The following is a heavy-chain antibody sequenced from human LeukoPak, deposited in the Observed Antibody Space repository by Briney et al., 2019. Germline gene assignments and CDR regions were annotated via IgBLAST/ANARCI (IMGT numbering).Heavy chain of an antibody. J-gene: IGHJ4*02. D-gene: IGHD6-13*01. V-gene: IGHV1-46*01. CDR3: ARGYLPHGSSPGYFDY. CDR1: GYTFTSYY. CDR2: INPSGGST. Sequence: ASVKVSCKASGYTFTSYYMHWVRQAPGQGLEWMGIINPSGGSTSYAQKFQGRVTMTRDTSTSTVYMELSSLRSEDTAVYYCARGYLPHGSSPGYFDYWGQGTLVTVSS.